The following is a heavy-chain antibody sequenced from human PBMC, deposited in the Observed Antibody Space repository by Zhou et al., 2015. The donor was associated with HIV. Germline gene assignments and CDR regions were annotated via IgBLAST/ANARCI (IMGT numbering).Heavy chain of an antibody. V-gene: IGHV1-69*06. CDR3: AREGWGSWYFDL. Sequence: QVQLVQSGAEVKKPGSSVRVSCKVSGGTFSNHGISWVRQAPGQGLEWMGGIVPFFGTANYAQKFQGRVTITADKSTSTAYMELSSLRSEDTAAYYCAREGWGSWYFDLWGRGTLVSVSS. CDR2: IVPFFGTA. D-gene: IGHD7-27*01. J-gene: IGHJ2*01. CDR1: GGTFSNHG.